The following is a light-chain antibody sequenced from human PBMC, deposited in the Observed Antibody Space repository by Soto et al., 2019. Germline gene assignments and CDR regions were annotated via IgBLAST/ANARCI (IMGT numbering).Light chain of an antibody. CDR2: LAS. CDR3: QQYGTART. V-gene: IGKV3-20*01. J-gene: IGKJ1*01. Sequence: EIMLTQSPGTLSLSPGDRATLPCRASQTISSDYLAWYQQKPGQAPRLLFYLASSRATGIPDRFSGSGSGTDFTLTISRLEPEDFAVYYCQQYGTARTFGQGTKVDIK. CDR1: QTISSDY.